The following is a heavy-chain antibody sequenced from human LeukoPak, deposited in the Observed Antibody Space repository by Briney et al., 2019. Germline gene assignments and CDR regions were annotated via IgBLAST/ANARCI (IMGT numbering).Heavy chain of an antibody. Sequence: ASVKVSCKASGYTFTSYYMHWVRQAPGQGLEWMGIINPSGGSTSYAQKFQGRVTMTRDTSTSTVYMELSNLRSEDTAVYYCARDSYYDSSGYWSAEYFQHWGQGTLVTVSS. CDR3: ARDSYYDSSGYWSAEYFQH. J-gene: IGHJ1*01. CDR1: GYTFTSYY. D-gene: IGHD3-22*01. CDR2: INPSGGST. V-gene: IGHV1-46*01.